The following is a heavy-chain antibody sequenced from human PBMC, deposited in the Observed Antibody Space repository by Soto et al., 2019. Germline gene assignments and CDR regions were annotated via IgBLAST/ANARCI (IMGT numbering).Heavy chain of an antibody. CDR1: GASISSGGFY. D-gene: IGHD1-1*01. CDR3: ARVSSAGTRWFDS. CDR2: IDYRGRT. V-gene: IGHV4-31*03. J-gene: IGHJ5*01. Sequence: QVQLQESGPGLVQPSQTLSLTCTVSGASISSGGFYWSWIRQFPGKDLEWIGYIDYRGRTFYNPSLKSRATIARDTSKSQFSLNVNSVTAADTAVFYCARVSSAGTRWFDSWGQGPLVTVSS.